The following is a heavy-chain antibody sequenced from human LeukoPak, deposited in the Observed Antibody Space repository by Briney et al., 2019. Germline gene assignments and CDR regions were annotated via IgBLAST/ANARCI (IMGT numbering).Heavy chain of an antibody. V-gene: IGHV3-9*01. D-gene: IGHD2-15*01. CDR1: GFIFDDHG. Sequence: GGSLRLSCAASGFIFDDHGMHWVRQAPGKGLEWVSGICWSSGIIVYADSVKGRFTISRDNAKNSLDLQMESLRAEDTAVYYCAKEAVRSIIEVAGTRYFQHWGQGTLVTVPS. CDR3: AKEAVRSIIEVAGTRYFQH. J-gene: IGHJ1*01. CDR2: ICWSSGII.